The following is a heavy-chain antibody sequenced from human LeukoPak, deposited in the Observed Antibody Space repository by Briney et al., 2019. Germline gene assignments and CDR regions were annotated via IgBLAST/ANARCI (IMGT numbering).Heavy chain of an antibody. Sequence: SETLSLTCNVSGASISSSTYHWGWIRQPPGKGLEWIASIYYRGRTYYNPSLKSRVTISVDTSKNQFSLKLSSVTAADTAVYYCARVRAYYDSSGYYFDYWSQGTLVTVSS. CDR3: ARVRAYYDSSGYYFDY. D-gene: IGHD3-22*01. V-gene: IGHV4-39*07. J-gene: IGHJ4*02. CDR1: GASISSSTYH. CDR2: IYYRGRT.